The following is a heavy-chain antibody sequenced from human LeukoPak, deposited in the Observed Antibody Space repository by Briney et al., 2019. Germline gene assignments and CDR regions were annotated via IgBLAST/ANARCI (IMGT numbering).Heavy chain of an antibody. CDR2: IRYDGSNK. CDR1: GFTFSSYG. Sequence: GGSLRLSCAASGFTFSSYGMRWVRQAPGKGLEWVAFIRYDGSNKYYADSVKGRFTISRDNSKNTLYLQMNSLRAEDTAVYYCAKAIAARPDYWGQGTLVTVSS. D-gene: IGHD6-6*01. J-gene: IGHJ4*02. V-gene: IGHV3-30*02. CDR3: AKAIAARPDY.